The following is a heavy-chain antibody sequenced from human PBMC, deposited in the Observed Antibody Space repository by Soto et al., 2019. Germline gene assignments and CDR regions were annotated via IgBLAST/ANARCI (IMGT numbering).Heavy chain of an antibody. D-gene: IGHD2-21*02. V-gene: IGHV4-4*02. CDR1: GGTVASSRW. CDR2: VYHTGDT. Sequence: SETLSLTCGVSGGTVASSRWWSWVRQSPGGGLEWIGNVYHTGDTNFNPSLQSRVTISVDKSNNQFSLRLNSLTAADTAVYFCAREIVTAGGNNYFDPWGPGTLVTVSS. CDR3: AREIVTAGGNNYFDP. J-gene: IGHJ5*02.